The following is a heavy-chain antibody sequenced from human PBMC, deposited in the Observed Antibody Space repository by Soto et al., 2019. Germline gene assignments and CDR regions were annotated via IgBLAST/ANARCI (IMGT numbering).Heavy chain of an antibody. D-gene: IGHD1-7*01. V-gene: IGHV1-24*01. CDR3: ARGLLSGTADYYYYYGMDV. CDR1: GYTLTELS. Sequence: ASVKVSCKVSGYTLTELSMHWVRQAPGKGLEWMGGFDPEDGETIYAQKFQGRVTMTEDTSTDTAYMELSSLRSEDTAVYYRARGLLSGTADYYYYYGMDVWGQGTTVTVSS. CDR2: FDPEDGET. J-gene: IGHJ6*02.